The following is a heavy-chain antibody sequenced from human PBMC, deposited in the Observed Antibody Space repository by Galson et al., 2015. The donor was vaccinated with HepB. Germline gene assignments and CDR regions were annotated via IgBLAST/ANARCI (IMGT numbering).Heavy chain of an antibody. CDR1: GFTFSNCT. D-gene: IGHD3-10*01. CDR3: GRAGGGGFYYGLDV. J-gene: IGHJ6*02. CDR2: ISSSNTKI. V-gene: IGHV3-48*04. Sequence: SLRLSCAASGFTFSNCTMNWVRQAPGKGLEWVSYISSSNTKIYYADSVKGRFTISRDNAKNSVYLQLNSLRAEDTAVYYWGRAGGGGFYYGLDVWGQGTTVTVSS.